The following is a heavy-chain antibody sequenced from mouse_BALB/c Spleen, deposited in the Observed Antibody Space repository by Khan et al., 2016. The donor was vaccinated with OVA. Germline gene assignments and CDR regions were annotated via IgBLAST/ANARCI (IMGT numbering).Heavy chain of an antibody. CDR2: ISSGGDYT. CDR3: ASHLTGSFAY. V-gene: IGHV5-6*01. J-gene: IGHJ3*01. CDR1: GFTFSSYG. Sequence: EGEMGEDGGDLVKPGGSLKLSCAASGFTFSSYGMSWVRQTPDKRLEWVATISSGGDYTYYPDSVKGRFTISRDNAKNTLYLQMSSLKSEDTAMYYCASHLTGSFAYWGQGTLVTVSA. D-gene: IGHD4-1*01.